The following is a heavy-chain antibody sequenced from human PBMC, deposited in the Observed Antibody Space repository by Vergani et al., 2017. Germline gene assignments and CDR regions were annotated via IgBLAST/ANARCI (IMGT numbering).Heavy chain of an antibody. CDR1: GGSISISSYY. J-gene: IGHJ4*02. Sequence: QLQLQESGPGLVKPSETLSLTCTVSGGSISISSYYWGWIRPPPGKGLEWIGNIYYTGNTYYNPSLKSRVTISVDTSKNQFSLKLSSVTAADTAVYYCARRGASDFWSGYYIDYWGQGTLVTVSS. D-gene: IGHD3-3*01. CDR3: ARRGASDFWSGYYIDY. V-gene: IGHV4-39*01. CDR2: IYYTGNT.